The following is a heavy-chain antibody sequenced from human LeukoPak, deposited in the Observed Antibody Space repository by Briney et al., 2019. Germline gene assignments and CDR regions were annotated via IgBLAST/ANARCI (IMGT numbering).Heavy chain of an antibody. Sequence: GGSLRLSCAASGFTFSNYAMHWVRQAPGKGLEYVASITSNGESTYYGNSVKDRFIISRDNSKNTLYVQMGSLRADDMAVYYCAGGGATILDYFDNWGQGTLVTVSS. CDR3: AGGGATILDYFDN. V-gene: IGHV3-64*01. D-gene: IGHD3-9*01. CDR1: GFTFSNYA. CDR2: ITSNGEST. J-gene: IGHJ4*02.